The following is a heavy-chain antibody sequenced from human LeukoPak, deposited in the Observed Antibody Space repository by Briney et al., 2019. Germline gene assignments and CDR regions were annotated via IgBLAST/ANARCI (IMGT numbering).Heavy chain of an antibody. Sequence: APVKVSCKASGYTFTGYYMHWVRQAPGQGLEWMGWINPNSGGTNYAQKFQGRVTMTRDTSISTAYMELSRLRSDDTAVYYCARADRKVLRYFDWSDYWGQGTLVTVSS. CDR2: INPNSGGT. CDR1: GYTFTGYY. CDR3: ARADRKVLRYFDWSDY. V-gene: IGHV1-2*02. J-gene: IGHJ4*02. D-gene: IGHD3-9*01.